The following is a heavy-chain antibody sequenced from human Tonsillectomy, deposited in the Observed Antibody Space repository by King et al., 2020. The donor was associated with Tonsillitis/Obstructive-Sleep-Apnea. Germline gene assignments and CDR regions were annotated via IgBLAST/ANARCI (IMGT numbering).Heavy chain of an antibody. D-gene: IGHD3-3*01. J-gene: IGHJ6*03. CDR2: INHSGST. Sequence: VQLQQWGAGLLKPSETLSLTCAVYGGSFSGYYWSWIRQPPGKGLEWIGEINHSGSTNYNPSLKSRVTISVDTSKNQFSLKLSSVTAADTAVYYCAREKKGFNYYYYYMDVWGKGTPVTVSS. V-gene: IGHV4-34*01. CDR1: GGSFSGYY. CDR3: AREKKGFNYYYYYMDV.